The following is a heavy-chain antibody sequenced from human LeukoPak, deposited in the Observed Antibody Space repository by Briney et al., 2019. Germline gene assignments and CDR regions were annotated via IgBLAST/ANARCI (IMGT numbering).Heavy chain of an antibody. CDR1: GYTFTGYY. J-gene: IGHJ6*03. D-gene: IGHD5-24*01. Sequence: GASVKVSCKASGYTFTGYYMHWVRQAPGQGLEWMGWINPNSGGTNYAQKLQGRVTMTTDTSTSTAYMELRSLRSDDTAVYYCARGNKRWLQFSYMDVWGKGTTVTISS. CDR2: INPNSGGT. CDR3: ARGNKRWLQFSYMDV. V-gene: IGHV1-2*02.